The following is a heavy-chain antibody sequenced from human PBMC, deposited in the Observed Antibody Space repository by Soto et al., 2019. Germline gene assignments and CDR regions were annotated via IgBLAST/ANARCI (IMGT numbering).Heavy chain of an antibody. V-gene: IGHV3-21*01. CDR2: ISSSSSYI. CDR3: ARGRIAVARVDAFDI. D-gene: IGHD6-19*01. Sequence: GGSLRLSCAASGFTFSSYSMNWVRQAPGKGLEWVSSISSSSSYIYYADSVKGRFTISRDNAKNSLYLQMNSLRAEDTAVYYCARGRIAVARVDAFDIWGQGTMVTV. CDR1: GFTFSSYS. J-gene: IGHJ3*02.